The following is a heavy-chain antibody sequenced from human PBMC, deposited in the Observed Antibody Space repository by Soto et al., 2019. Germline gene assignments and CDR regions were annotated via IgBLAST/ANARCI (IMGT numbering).Heavy chain of an antibody. CDR2: ISYDGSNK. D-gene: IGHD3-22*01. CDR3: ARDVRDSSAYYFDY. V-gene: IGHV3-30-3*01. Sequence: GGSLRLSCAASGFTFSSYAMHWVRQAPGKGLEWVAVISYDGSNKYYADSVKGLFTISRDNSKNTLYLQMNSLRAEDTAVYYCARDVRDSSAYYFDYWGQGTLVTVSS. J-gene: IGHJ4*02. CDR1: GFTFSSYA.